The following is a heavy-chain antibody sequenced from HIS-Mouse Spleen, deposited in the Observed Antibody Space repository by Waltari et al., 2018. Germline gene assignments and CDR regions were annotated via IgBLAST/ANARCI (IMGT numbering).Heavy chain of an antibody. CDR2: IYYSGST. J-gene: IGHJ3*02. CDR3: ARDGYSGYGHDAFDI. V-gene: IGHV4-39*07. D-gene: IGHD5-12*01. Sequence: QLQLQESGPGLVKPSETLSLTRTVPGGPISSSTYHWGWIRQPPGKVLEWIGSIYYSGSTYYNPSLKSRVTVSVDTSKNQFSLKLSSVTAADTAVYYCARDGYSGYGHDAFDIWGQGTMVTVSS. CDR1: GGPISSSTYH.